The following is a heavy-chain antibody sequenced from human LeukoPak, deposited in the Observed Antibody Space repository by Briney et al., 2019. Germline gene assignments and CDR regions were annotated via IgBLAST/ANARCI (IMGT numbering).Heavy chain of an antibody. J-gene: IGHJ4*02. CDR2: IYSGGGT. CDR3: AISGDILTGYYRGFDY. CDR1: GFIVSSNY. V-gene: IGHV3-53*01. Sequence: PGGSLRLSCAASGFIVSSNYMSWVRQAPGKGLEWVSVIYSGGGTYYADSVKGRFTISRDNSKNTLYLQMNSLRAEDTAVYYCAISGDILTGYYRGFDYWGQGTLVTVSS. D-gene: IGHD3-9*01.